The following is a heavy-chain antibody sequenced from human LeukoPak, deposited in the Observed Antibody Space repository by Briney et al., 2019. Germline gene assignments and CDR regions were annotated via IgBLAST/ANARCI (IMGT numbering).Heavy chain of an antibody. CDR1: GFTFSSYG. J-gene: IGHJ4*02. CDR2: IWYDGSNK. Sequence: PGGSLRLSCAASGFTFSSYGMHWVRQAPGKGLGWVAVIWYDGSNKYYADSVKGRFTISRDNSKNTLYLQMNSLRAEDTAVYYCAKEGGSGYYLDWGQGTLVTVSS. CDR3: AKEGGSGYYLD. V-gene: IGHV3-33*06. D-gene: IGHD3-22*01.